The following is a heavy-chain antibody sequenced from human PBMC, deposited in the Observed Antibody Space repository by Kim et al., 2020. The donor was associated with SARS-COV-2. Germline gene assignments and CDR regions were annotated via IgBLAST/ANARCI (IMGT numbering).Heavy chain of an antibody. J-gene: IGHJ4*02. V-gene: IGHV3-30*18. Sequence: GGSLRLSCAASGFTFSSYGMHWVRQAPGKGLEWVAVISYDGSNKYYADSVKGRFTISRDNSKNTLYLQMNSLRAEDTAVYYCAKDLGDTMVRGDQNTFDYWGQGTLVTVSS. CDR2: ISYDGSNK. D-gene: IGHD3-10*01. CDR1: GFTFSSYG. CDR3: AKDLGDTMVRGDQNTFDY.